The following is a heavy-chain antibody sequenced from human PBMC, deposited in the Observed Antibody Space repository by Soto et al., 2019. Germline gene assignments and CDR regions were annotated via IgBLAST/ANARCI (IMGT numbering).Heavy chain of an antibody. Sequence: GSLRLSCAASGFTFSSYSMNWVRQAPGKGLEWVSYISSSSSTIYYADSVKGRFTISRDNAKNSLYLQMNSLRAEDTAVYYCARGYDFWSGLYFDYWGQGTLVTVSS. CDR1: GFTFSSYS. V-gene: IGHV3-48*01. J-gene: IGHJ4*02. CDR2: ISSSSSTI. CDR3: ARGYDFWSGLYFDY. D-gene: IGHD3-3*01.